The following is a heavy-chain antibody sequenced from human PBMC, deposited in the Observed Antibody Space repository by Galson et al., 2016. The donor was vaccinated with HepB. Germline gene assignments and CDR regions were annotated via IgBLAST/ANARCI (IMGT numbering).Heavy chain of an antibody. CDR1: GFTFSSYS. CDR2: ISSASGTI. CDR3: AREKTATIDY. Sequence: SLRLSCAASGFTFSSYSMNWVRRAPGKGLEWVSYISSASGTIYYADSVKGRFTIPRDNAKNSLYLQMNSLRDEDTAVYYCAREKTATIDYWGQGTLVTVSS. V-gene: IGHV3-48*02. D-gene: IGHD5-18*01. J-gene: IGHJ4*02.